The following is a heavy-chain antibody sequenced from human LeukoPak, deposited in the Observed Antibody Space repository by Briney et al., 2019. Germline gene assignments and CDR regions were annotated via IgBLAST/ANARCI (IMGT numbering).Heavy chain of an antibody. CDR3: ARGLMTKRDY. D-gene: IGHD3-16*01. Sequence: ASVKVSCKASGYTFTSYDINWVRQATGQGREWMRWMNPNSGNTGYAQKFHGRVTMTRNTSISTAYMELSSLRSEDTAVYYCARGLMTKRDYWGQGTLVTVSS. CDR1: GYTFTSYD. V-gene: IGHV1-8*01. J-gene: IGHJ4*02. CDR2: MNPNSGNT.